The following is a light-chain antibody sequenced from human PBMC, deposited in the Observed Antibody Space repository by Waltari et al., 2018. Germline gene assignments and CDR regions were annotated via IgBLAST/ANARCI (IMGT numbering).Light chain of an antibody. V-gene: IGLV9-49*03. CDR2: VGTDGIVG. CDR3: GADDGTGNTFVWV. CDR1: SGRTHYK. J-gene: IGLJ3*02. Sequence: LTQPPSASASRGPSITLTCTLSSGRTHYKVDWYQQRPGKGPQFRMRVGTDGIVGSKGQGIPDRCSVSAAGLNRYLTIEDIQEEDEADYHCGADDGTGNTFVWVFGGGTTLSVL.